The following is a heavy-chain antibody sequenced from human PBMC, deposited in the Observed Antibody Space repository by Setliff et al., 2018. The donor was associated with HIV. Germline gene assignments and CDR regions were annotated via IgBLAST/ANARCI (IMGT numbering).Heavy chain of an antibody. CDR3: VRHSGGYPPLF. CDR1: GVSISNYY. D-gene: IGHD1-26*01. CDR2: IYYSGRT. J-gene: IGHJ4*02. Sequence: PSETLSLTCEVSGVSISNYYWSWIRQHPGKGLEWIGYIYYSGRTYYNPSLKSRVTISVDTSEIQFSLKLSSVTAADTAVYFCVRHSGGYPPLFWGQGTLVTVSS. V-gene: IGHV4-59*06.